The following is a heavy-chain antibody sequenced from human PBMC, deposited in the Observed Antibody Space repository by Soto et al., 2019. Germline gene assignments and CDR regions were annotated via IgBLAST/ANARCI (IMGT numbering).Heavy chain of an antibody. Sequence: GASVKVSCKVSGYTLTELSMHWVRQAPGKGLEWMGGFDPEDGETIYAQKFQGRVTMTEDTSTDTAYMELSSLRSEDTAVYYCATDRGYCSGGSCYGPFDYWGQGTLVTVSS. D-gene: IGHD2-15*01. J-gene: IGHJ4*02. CDR3: ATDRGYCSGGSCYGPFDY. CDR1: GYTLTELS. V-gene: IGHV1-24*01. CDR2: FDPEDGET.